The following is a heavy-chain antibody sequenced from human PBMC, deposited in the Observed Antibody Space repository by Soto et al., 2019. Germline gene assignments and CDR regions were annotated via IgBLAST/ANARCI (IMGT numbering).Heavy chain of an antibody. CDR3: ARDYGAAAASFFVY. CDR2: MSSDGSNS. V-gene: IGHV3-30-3*01. Sequence: GGSLRLSCAASGFTLSTYAMHWVRQAPGKGLEWVAGMSSDGSNSYYADSVKGRFTISRDNSKNTLYLQMNSLRAEDTAVYYCARDYGAAAASFFVYWGQGTLVTVSS. D-gene: IGHD6-25*01. CDR1: GFTLSTYA. J-gene: IGHJ4*02.